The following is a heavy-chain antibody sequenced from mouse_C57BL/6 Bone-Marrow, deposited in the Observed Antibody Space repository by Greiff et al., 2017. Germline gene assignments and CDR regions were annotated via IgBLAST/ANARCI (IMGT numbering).Heavy chain of an antibody. Sequence: QVQLQQSGAELVKPGASVKMSCKASGYTFTTYPIEWMKQNHGKSLEWIGNFHPYNDDTKYNEKFKGKATLTVEKSSSTVYLELSRLTSYDSSVYYCASRRDGYYGHYFDYWGPGTTLPVSS. CDR2: FHPYNDDT. J-gene: IGHJ2*01. D-gene: IGHD2-3*01. V-gene: IGHV1-47*01. CDR1: GYTFTTYP. CDR3: ASRRDGYYGHYFDY.